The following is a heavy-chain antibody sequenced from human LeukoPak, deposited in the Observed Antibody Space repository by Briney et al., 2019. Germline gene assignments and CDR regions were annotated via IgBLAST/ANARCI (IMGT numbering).Heavy chain of an antibody. D-gene: IGHD3-22*01. J-gene: IGHJ4*02. CDR3: AKVVFMDYYDSSGYFGY. V-gene: IGHV3-23*01. Sequence: GGSLRLSCAASGFTFSSYAMSWVRQAPGKGLEWVSAISGSGGSTYYADSVKGRFTISRNNSKNTLYLQMNSLRAEDTAVYYCAKVVFMDYYDSSGYFGYWGQGTLVTVSS. CDR1: GFTFSSYA. CDR2: ISGSGGST.